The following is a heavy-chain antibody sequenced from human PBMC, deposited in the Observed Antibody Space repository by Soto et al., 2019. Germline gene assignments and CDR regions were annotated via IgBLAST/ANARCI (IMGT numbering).Heavy chain of an antibody. CDR2: MNPNSGNT. V-gene: IGHV1-8*01. CDR3: ARAWSGYYPRYYYYYMDV. CDR1: GYTFTSYV. Sequence: ASVKVSCKASGYTFTSYVINWLRKATGQGLEWMGWMNPNSGNTGYAQKFQGRVTMTRNTSISTAYMELSSLRSEDTAVYYCARAWSGYYPRYYYYYMDVWGKGTTVTVSS. J-gene: IGHJ6*03. D-gene: IGHD3-3*01.